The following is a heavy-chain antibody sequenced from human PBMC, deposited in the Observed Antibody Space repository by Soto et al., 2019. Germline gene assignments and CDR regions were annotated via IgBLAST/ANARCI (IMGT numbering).Heavy chain of an antibody. CDR2: ISYDGSNK. V-gene: IGHV3-30*03. J-gene: IGHJ6*02. D-gene: IGHD6-19*01. CDR1: GFTFSSYG. CDR3: ASSSGPFERGRYYYYGMDV. Sequence: QVQLVESGGGVVQPGRSLRLSCAASGFTFSSYGMHWVRQAPGKGLEWVVVISYDGSNKYYADSVKGRFTISRDNSKNTLYLQMNSLRAEDTAVYYCASSSGPFERGRYYYYGMDVWGQGTTVTVSS.